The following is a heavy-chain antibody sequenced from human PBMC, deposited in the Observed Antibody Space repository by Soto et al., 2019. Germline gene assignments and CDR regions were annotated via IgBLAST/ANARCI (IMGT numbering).Heavy chain of an antibody. D-gene: IGHD2-2*03. Sequence: GESLKISCMTSGYSFISYWVAWVRQKPGKGLEWMGTFYPGDSTSTYSPSFQGQVTISVDKSISTAYLHLSSPKASDTAMYYCARIIGYCRNNDCSWTFDIWGQGTTVTVSS. CDR3: ARIIGYCRNNDCSWTFDI. CDR1: GYSFISYW. V-gene: IGHV5-51*01. J-gene: IGHJ3*02. CDR2: FYPGDSTS.